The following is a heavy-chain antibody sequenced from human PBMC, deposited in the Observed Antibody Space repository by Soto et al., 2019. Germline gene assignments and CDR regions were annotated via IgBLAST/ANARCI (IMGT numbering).Heavy chain of an antibody. J-gene: IGHJ6*03. V-gene: IGHV4-39*01. CDR2: IYYSGST. CDR1: GGSISSSSYY. CDR3: ARTVLGPDILADQFVDYYYYMDV. D-gene: IGHD3-9*01. Sequence: SETLSLTCTVSGGSISSSSYYWGWIRQPPGKGLEWIGSIYYSGSTSYNPSLRRRVIMSVDTSKRQFSLQLKSVTAADTAIYYCARTVLGPDILADQFVDYYYYMDVWGQGTTVTVS.